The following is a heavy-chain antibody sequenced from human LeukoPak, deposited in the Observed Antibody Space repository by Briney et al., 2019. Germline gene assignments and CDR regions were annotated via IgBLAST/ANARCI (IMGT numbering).Heavy chain of an antibody. J-gene: IGHJ4*02. D-gene: IGHD3-9*01. Sequence: GGSLRLSCSASGFTFSDYYMSWIRQAPGKGLEWISHISSRGSTIYYADSVKGRFTISRDNAKNSLYLQMNSLRAEDTAVYYCERDRGDILTGYIDYWGQGTLVTVSS. CDR3: ERDRGDILTGYIDY. V-gene: IGHV3-11*01. CDR2: ISSRGSTI. CDR1: GFTFSDYY.